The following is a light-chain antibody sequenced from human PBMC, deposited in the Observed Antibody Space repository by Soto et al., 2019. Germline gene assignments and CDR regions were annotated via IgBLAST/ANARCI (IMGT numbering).Light chain of an antibody. CDR2: EGN. J-gene: IGLJ1*01. CDR3: CSYAGTNTFV. Sequence: QSALTQPASVSGSPGQSITISCTGNSSDVGSYNLVSWYQQHPGKAPKLMIYEGNKRPSGVSNRFSGSKSANTASLTISGLQTEDEADYYCCSYAGTNTFVFGTGTKLTVL. V-gene: IGLV2-23*01. CDR1: SSDVGSYNL.